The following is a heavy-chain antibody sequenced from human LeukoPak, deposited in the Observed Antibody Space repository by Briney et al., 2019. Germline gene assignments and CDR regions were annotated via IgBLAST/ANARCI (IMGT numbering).Heavy chain of an antibody. CDR3: VRTHCSSTSCYSHNWFDP. Sequence: RGSLRLSCAASGFTFSSYSMNWVRQAPGKGLEWVSSISSSSYIYYADSVKGRFTISRDNAKNSLYLQMNSLRAEDSAVYYWVRTHCSSTSCYSHNWFDPWGQGTLVTVSS. CDR2: ISSSSYI. J-gene: IGHJ5*02. V-gene: IGHV3-21*01. CDR1: GFTFSSYS. D-gene: IGHD2-2*02.